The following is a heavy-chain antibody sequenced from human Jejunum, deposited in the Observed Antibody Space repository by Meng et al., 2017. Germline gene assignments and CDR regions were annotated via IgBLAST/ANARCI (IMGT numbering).Heavy chain of an antibody. D-gene: IGHD3-22*01. J-gene: IGHJ4*02. Sequence: GESLKISCAASGFTFSSYAMSWVRQAPGKGLEWVSGIVGSGDSTYYADSVKARFTISRDNSKNTLFPQMNSLRTDDTAVYYCAKVPWSSGYLRTIDYWGQGTLVTVSS. CDR3: AKVPWSSGYLRTIDY. CDR1: GFTFSSYA. CDR2: IVGSGDST. V-gene: IGHV3-23*01.